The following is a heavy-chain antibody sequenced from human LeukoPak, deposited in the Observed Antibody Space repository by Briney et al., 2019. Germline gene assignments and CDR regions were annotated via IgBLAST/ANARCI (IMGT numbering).Heavy chain of an antibody. CDR2: IYYSGST. V-gene: IGHV4-59*08. CDR3: ATSRGYDFWSGYRDYGMDV. CDR1: GGSISSYY. J-gene: IGHJ6*02. D-gene: IGHD3-3*01. Sequence: PSETLSLTCTVSGGSISSYYWSWIRQPPGKGLEWIGYIYYSGSTNYNPSLKSQVTISVDTSKNQFSLKLSSVTAADTAVYYCATSRGYDFWSGYRDYGMDVWGQGTTVTVSS.